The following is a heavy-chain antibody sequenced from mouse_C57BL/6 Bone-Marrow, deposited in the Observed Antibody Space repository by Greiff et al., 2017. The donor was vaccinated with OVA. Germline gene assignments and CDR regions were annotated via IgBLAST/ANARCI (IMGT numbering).Heavy chain of an antibody. D-gene: IGHD6-1*01. CDR2: IYPSDSET. CDR3: ARSHSPYYFDY. Sequence: QVQLQQPGAELVRPGSSVKLSCKASGYTFTSYWMDWVKQRPGQGLEWIGNIYPSDSETHYNQKFKDKATLTVDKSSSTAYMQLSSLTSEDSAVYYCARSHSPYYFDYWGQGTTLTVSS. J-gene: IGHJ2*01. CDR1: GYTFTSYW. V-gene: IGHV1-61*01.